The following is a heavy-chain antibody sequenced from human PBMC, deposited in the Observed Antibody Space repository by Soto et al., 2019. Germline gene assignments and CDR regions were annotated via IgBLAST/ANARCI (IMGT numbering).Heavy chain of an antibody. CDR1: GGTFSSYA. CDR2: IIPIFGTA. V-gene: IGHV1-69*06. Sequence: GASVKVSCKASGGTFSSYAISWVRQAPGQGLEWMGGIIPIFGTANYAQKFQGRVTITADKSTSTAYMELSRLRSDDTAVYYCARDRDTANAYWGQGTLVTVSS. J-gene: IGHJ4*02. D-gene: IGHD5-18*01. CDR3: ARDRDTANAY.